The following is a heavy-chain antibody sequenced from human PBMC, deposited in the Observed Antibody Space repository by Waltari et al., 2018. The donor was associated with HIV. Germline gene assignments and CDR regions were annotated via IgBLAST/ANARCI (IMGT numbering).Heavy chain of an antibody. CDR3: ARGQNSGSDKYYFDY. V-gene: IGHV4-59*01. D-gene: IGHD3-10*01. CDR2: VYYNETI. Sequence: QVQLQESGPRLVKPSETLSLTCTLSGGSIHVYYWNWLRQSPGKRQHWIGYVYYNETINYNPSLKGRVTISIDTSKTQFSLKLSSVTAADTAFYFCARGQNSGSDKYYFDYWGQGTLVTVSS. J-gene: IGHJ4*02. CDR1: GGSIHVYY.